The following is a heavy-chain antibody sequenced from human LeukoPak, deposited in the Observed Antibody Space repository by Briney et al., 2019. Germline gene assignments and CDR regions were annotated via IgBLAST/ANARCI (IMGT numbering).Heavy chain of an antibody. D-gene: IGHD2/OR15-2a*01. CDR1: GFTFSSYA. CDR2: IWYDGSNK. V-gene: IGHV3-33*08. Sequence: GGSLRLSCAASGFTFSSYAMHWVRQAPGKGLEWMAVIWYDGSNKYYADSVKGRFTISRDNSKNMLYLQMNSLRAEDTAVYYCARGSMADYYYYGMDVWGQGTTVTVSS. J-gene: IGHJ6*02. CDR3: ARGSMADYYYYGMDV.